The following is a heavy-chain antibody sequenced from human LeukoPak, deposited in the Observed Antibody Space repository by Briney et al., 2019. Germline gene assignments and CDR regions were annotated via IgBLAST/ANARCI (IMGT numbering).Heavy chain of an antibody. V-gene: IGHV4-61*02. Sequence: SQTLSLTCTVSGGSISSGSYYWSWIRQPAGKGLEWIGRIYTSGSTNYNPSLKSRVTISVDTSKNQFSLKLSSVTAADTAVYYCAREYTGIAVAGGYYYYMDVWGKGTTVTISS. CDR3: AREYTGIAVAGGYYYYMDV. D-gene: IGHD6-19*01. CDR2: IYTSGST. CDR1: GGSISSGSYY. J-gene: IGHJ6*03.